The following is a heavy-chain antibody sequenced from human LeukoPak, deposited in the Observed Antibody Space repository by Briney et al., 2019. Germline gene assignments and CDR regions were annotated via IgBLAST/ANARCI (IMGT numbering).Heavy chain of an antibody. CDR2: INWNGGGT. CDR1: GFTFKDYD. Sequence: GGSLRLSCAATGFTFKDYDMHWVRQPPGKGLEWVSSINWNGGGTDYADSVKGRFTISRDNAKNSLYLQLSSLRLEDTALYYCAKHMRATNTYSFFGLDVWGQGTTVTVSS. J-gene: IGHJ6*02. D-gene: IGHD1-26*01. CDR3: AKHMRATNTYSFFGLDV. V-gene: IGHV3-9*01.